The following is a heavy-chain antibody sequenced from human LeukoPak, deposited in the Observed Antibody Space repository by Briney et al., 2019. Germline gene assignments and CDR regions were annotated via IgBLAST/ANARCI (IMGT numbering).Heavy chain of an antibody. Sequence: GGSLRLSCAASGFTFSDYYMSWIRQAPGKGLEWVSVISGSGGSTNYADSGKGRFTISRDNSKNTLYLEMNSLRAEDTALYYCAKDRGRAVAGSEFDYWGQGTLVTVSS. V-gene: IGHV3-23*01. D-gene: IGHD6-19*01. CDR3: AKDRGRAVAGSEFDY. CDR2: ISGSGGST. J-gene: IGHJ4*02. CDR1: GFTFSDYY.